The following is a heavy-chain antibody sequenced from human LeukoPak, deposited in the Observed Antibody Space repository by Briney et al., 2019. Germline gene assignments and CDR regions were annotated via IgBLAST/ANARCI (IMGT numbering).Heavy chain of an antibody. J-gene: IGHJ3*02. CDR1: GFPLSHYT. CDR2: ISSGSSFI. V-gene: IGHV3-21*01. CDR3: ARGVGSGDDPFNM. Sequence: GGSLRLSCAVSGFPLSHYTMSWVRQAPGKGLEGVSSISSGSSFIYYADSVKGRFTISRDNAKTSVFLHTNSLRDEDTAVYSCARGVGSGDDPFNMWGQGTMVTVSS. D-gene: IGHD1-26*01.